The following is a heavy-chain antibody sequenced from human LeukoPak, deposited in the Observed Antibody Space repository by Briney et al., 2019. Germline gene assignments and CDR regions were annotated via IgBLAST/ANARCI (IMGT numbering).Heavy chain of an antibody. CDR2: IDHSGNT. CDR3: ARGQWGDRLRY. CDR1: GRTFTSYY. J-gene: IGHJ4*02. Sequence: PSETLSLTCAVYGRTFTSYYYWTWMRQSPGKGLEWIGEIDHSGNTHFNPSLQSRVTMSAHTSSNQFSLKVTSVTAADTAVYYCARGQWGDRLRYWGQGTLVTVSS. D-gene: IGHD1-26*01. V-gene: IGHV4-34*01.